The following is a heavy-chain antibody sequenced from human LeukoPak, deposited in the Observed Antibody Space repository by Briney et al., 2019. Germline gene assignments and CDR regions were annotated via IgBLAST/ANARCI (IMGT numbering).Heavy chain of an antibody. CDR2: IYSSGST. Sequence: SETLSLTCTVSGDSISSSSYYWGWIRQPPGKGLEWIGSIYSSGSTHYNPSLKSRVTISVDTSKNQFSLKLSSVTAADTAVYYCARDGGWSGGLDWGQGILVTVSS. J-gene: IGHJ4*02. CDR3: ARDGGWSGGLD. D-gene: IGHD3-3*01. V-gene: IGHV4-39*07. CDR1: GDSISSSSYY.